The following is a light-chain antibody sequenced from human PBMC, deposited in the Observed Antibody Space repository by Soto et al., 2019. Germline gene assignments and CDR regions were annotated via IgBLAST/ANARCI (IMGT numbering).Light chain of an antibody. V-gene: IGKV3-11*01. J-gene: IGKJ1*01. Sequence: VLSQSPDTLSLNPGERATLSCRASQSISSYLAWYQQKPGQAPRLLIYDASSRATGIPARFSGSGSGTDFTLTISSLEPEDFAVYYCQQYGSSPTFGQGTKVDIK. CDR3: QQYGSSPT. CDR1: QSISSY. CDR2: DAS.